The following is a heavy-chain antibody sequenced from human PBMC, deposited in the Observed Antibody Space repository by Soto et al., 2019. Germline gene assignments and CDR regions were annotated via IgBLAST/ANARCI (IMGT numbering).Heavy chain of an antibody. J-gene: IGHJ4*02. CDR3: ESSGSYSPLDY. Sequence: QTXGCLGLSCAASGFTFSSYGMHWVRQAPGKGLEWVAVIWCDGSNKYYADSVKGRFTISRDNSKNTLYLQMNRLRAEDTAVYYCESSGSYSPLDYWRQGTMVTVS. CDR1: GFTFSSYG. V-gene: IGHV3-33*01. D-gene: IGHD1-26*01. CDR2: IWCDGSNK.